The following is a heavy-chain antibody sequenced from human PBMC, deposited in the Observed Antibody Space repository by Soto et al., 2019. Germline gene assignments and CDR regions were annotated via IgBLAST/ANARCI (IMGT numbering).Heavy chain of an antibody. CDR1: GGTFSSYA. D-gene: IGHD2-21*02. V-gene: IGHV1-69*13. J-gene: IGHJ6*02. Sequence: SVKVSCKASGGTFSSYAISWVRQAPGQGLEWMGGIIPIFGTANYAQKFQGRVTITADESTSTAYMELSSLRPEDTAVYYCARANLWGGGGDCPPVSCYYYGMDVWGQGTTVTVSS. CDR3: ARANLWGGGGDCPPVSCYYYGMDV. CDR2: IIPIFGTA.